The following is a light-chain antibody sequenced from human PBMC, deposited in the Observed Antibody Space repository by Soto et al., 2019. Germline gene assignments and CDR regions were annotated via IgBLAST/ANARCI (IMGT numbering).Light chain of an antibody. V-gene: IGKV1-39*01. J-gene: IGKJ2*01. Sequence: TQLTQSPSSLSASVGDTVTITCRASQSISTYLNWYQHKPGKAPKLVIQAASTLLSGVPPRFSGSGSETDFTLTITSLRPEDFATYYCQQSYRTPYIFGQGTNLEIK. CDR2: AAS. CDR3: QQSYRTPYI. CDR1: QSISTY.